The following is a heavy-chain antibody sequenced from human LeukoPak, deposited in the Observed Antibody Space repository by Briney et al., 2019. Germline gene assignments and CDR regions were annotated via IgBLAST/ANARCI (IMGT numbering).Heavy chain of an antibody. CDR2: INPSGGST. CDR1: GYTFTSYY. Sequence: ASVKVSCKASGYTFTSYYMHWVRQAPGQGLEWMGIINPSGGSTSYAQKFQGRVTMTRDMSTSTVYMELSSLRSEDTAVCYCARGRSITMIVVVIDYWGQGTLVTVSS. V-gene: IGHV1-46*01. D-gene: IGHD3-22*01. J-gene: IGHJ4*02. CDR3: ARGRSITMIVVVIDY.